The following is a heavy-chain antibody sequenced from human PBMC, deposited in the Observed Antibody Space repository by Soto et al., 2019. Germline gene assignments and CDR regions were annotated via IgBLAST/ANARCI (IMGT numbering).Heavy chain of an antibody. V-gene: IGHV3-33*01. CDR2: IWYDGSNK. CDR1: GFTFSSYG. CDR3: ARAFPSGTFYYFDY. D-gene: IGHD1-1*01. J-gene: IGHJ4*02. Sequence: ESGGGVVQPGRSLRLSCAASGFTFSSYGMHWVRQAPGKGLEWVAVIWYDGSNKYYADSVKGRFTISRDNSKNTLYLQMNSLRAEDTAVYYCARAFPSGTFYYFDYWGQGTLVTVSS.